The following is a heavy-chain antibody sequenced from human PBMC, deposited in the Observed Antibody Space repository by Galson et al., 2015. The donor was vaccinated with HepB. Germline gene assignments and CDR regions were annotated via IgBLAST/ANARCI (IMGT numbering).Heavy chain of an antibody. J-gene: IGHJ5*02. CDR3: TTDVYYSTYWSWLDP. D-gene: IGHD2-8*02. Sequence: SLRLSCAASGFPFNNAWMTWVRQAPGMGLEWVGRIKSKTDEETTDYAAPVKGRFTISRDDSKNRLYLQMNSLKTEDTAVYYCTTDVYYSTYWSWLDPWGQGTLVTVSS. CDR1: GFPFNNAW. CDR2: IKSKTDEETT. V-gene: IGHV3-15*01.